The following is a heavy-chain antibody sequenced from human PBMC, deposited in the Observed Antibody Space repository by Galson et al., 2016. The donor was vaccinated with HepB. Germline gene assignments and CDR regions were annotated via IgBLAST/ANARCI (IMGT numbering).Heavy chain of an antibody. CDR1: VGTFSSYT. Sequence: SVKVSCKASVGTFSSYTIDWVRQAPGQGLEWMGRIIPLLGIANYAQKFQGRVTITADKSTSTAYMDMRSLRSEDTAMYYCATSPAFSSSPGHLVPWGQGSLVSVSS. D-gene: IGHD6-6*01. CDR3: ATSPAFSSSPGHLVP. CDR2: IIPLLGIA. V-gene: IGHV1-69*02. J-gene: IGHJ5*02.